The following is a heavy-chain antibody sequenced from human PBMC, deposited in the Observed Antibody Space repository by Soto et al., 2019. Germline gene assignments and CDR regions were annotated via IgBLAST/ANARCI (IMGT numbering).Heavy chain of an antibody. CDR3: ARVGSSGWSPEY. V-gene: IGHV4-59*11. CDR1: GGSISGHY. J-gene: IGHJ4*02. CDR2: IFYSGSTTY. Sequence: SETMSLTCTVFGGSISGHYWIWIRQPPGEGMEWIGYIFYSGSTTYNNNPSLKSRVTISVDTSKNQCSLSLSSVTAADTAVYYGARVGSSGWSPEYWGQGTLVTVPS. D-gene: IGHD6-19*01.